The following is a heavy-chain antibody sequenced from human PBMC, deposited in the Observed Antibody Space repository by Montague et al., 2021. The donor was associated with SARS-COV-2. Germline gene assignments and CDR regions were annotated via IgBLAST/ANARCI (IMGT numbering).Heavy chain of an antibody. CDR2: MHFTGKT. CDR3: ARDRFDFGAGRQGTIDF. D-gene: IGHD3-10*01. CDR1: GDSITNHY. Sequence: SETLSLTCSVSGDSITNHYWSWIRQPAGKGLEWIGRMHFTGKTNFSPFFSSRLTMSADTSKNQFSLKLTSVTAADTAIYFCARDRFDFGAGRQGTIDFWGQGTLVPFS. V-gene: IGHV4-4*07. J-gene: IGHJ4*02.